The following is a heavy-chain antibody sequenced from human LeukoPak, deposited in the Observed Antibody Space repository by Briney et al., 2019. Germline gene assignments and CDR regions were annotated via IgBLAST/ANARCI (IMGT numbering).Heavy chain of an antibody. CDR3: ARGARTASYDSSGYYLPY. CDR2: IIPIFGTA. D-gene: IGHD3-22*01. CDR1: GGTFSSYA. Sequence: EASVKVSCKASGGTFSSYAISWVRQAPGQGLEWMGGIIPIFGTANYAQKFQGRVTITTDESTSTAYMELSSLRSEDTAVYYCARGARTASYDSSGYYLPYWGQGTLVTVSS. V-gene: IGHV1-69*05. J-gene: IGHJ4*02.